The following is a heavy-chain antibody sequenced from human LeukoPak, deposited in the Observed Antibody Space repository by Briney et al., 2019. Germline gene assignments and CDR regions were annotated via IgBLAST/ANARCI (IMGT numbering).Heavy chain of an antibody. Sequence: ASVKVSCKASGYTFSSYALNWVRQAPGQGLEWMGWISVYNGNTNYAQKFQGRVTMTTDTSTSTAYMELRSLRSDDTAVYYCARDGFRYFGSGSYYVGSWFDPWGQGTLVTVSS. V-gene: IGHV1-18*01. J-gene: IGHJ5*02. D-gene: IGHD3-10*01. CDR1: GYTFSSYA. CDR2: ISVYNGNT. CDR3: ARDGFRYFGSGSYYVGSWFDP.